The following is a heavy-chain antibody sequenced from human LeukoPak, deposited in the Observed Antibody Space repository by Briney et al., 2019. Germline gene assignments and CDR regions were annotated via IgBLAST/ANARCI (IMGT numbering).Heavy chain of an antibody. V-gene: IGHV4-34*01. CDR1: GGSFSGYY. J-gene: IGHJ4*02. CDR2: INHSGST. D-gene: IGHD3-22*01. CDR3: ARGPYDSSGYYNFLYY. Sequence: SETLSLTCAVYGGSFSGYYWSWIRQPPGKGLEWIGEINHSGSTNYNPSLKSRVTISVDTSKNQFSLKLSSVTAADTAVYYCARGPYDSSGYYNFLYYWGQGTLVTVSS.